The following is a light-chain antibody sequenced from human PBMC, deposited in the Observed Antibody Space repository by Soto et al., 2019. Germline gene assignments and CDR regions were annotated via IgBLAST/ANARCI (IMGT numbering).Light chain of an antibody. CDR1: SSDVGGHDY. V-gene: IGLV2-14*01. CDR2: DVS. Sequence: QSVLTQPASVSGSPGQSITISCTGASSDVGGHDYVSWYQQHPGKAPKLIIYDVSHRPSGISNRFSGSKSGNTASLTISGLQAEDEADYYCNSYSSTTSTFLYVFGTGTKLTVL. J-gene: IGLJ1*01. CDR3: NSYSSTTSTFLYV.